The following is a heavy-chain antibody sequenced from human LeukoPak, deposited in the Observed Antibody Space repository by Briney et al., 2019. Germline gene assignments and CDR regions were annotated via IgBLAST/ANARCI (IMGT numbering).Heavy chain of an antibody. CDR2: ISWNSGSI. Sequence: GGSLRLSCAASGFTFDDYAMHWVRQAPGKGLEWVSGISWNSGSIGYADSVKGRFTISRDNAKNSLYLQMNSLRAEDTALYYCAKDKYSSGWSDALDIWGQGTMVTVSS. CDR3: AKDKYSSGWSDALDI. V-gene: IGHV3-9*01. J-gene: IGHJ3*02. CDR1: GFTFDDYA. D-gene: IGHD6-19*01.